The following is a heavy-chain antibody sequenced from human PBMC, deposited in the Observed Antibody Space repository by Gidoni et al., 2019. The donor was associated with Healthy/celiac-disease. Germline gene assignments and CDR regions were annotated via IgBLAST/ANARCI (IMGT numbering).Heavy chain of an antibody. CDR2: ISSRSSYI. Sequence: EVQLVESGGGLVKPGGSLRLSCAASGFTFSSYSMNWVRQAPGKGLEWVSSISSRSSYIYYADSVKGRFTISRDNAKNSLYLQMNSLRAEDTAVYYCARGYIVVVTELPYYFDYWGQGTLVTVSS. V-gene: IGHV3-21*01. J-gene: IGHJ4*02. D-gene: IGHD2-21*02. CDR1: GFTFSSYS. CDR3: ARGYIVVVTELPYYFDY.